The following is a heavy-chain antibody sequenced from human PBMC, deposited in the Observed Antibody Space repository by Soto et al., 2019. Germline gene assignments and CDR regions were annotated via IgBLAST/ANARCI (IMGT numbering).Heavy chain of an antibody. J-gene: IGHJ5*02. V-gene: IGHV1-69*13. CDR2: IIPIFGTA. Sequence: SVKVSCKASGGTCSSYAISWVLQAPGQGLEWMGGIIPIFGTANYAQKFQGRVTITADESTSTAYMELSSLRSEDTAVYYCAKLFWGGPAAIWFDPWGQGTLVTVSS. CDR1: GGTCSSYA. D-gene: IGHD2-2*01. CDR3: AKLFWGGPAAIWFDP.